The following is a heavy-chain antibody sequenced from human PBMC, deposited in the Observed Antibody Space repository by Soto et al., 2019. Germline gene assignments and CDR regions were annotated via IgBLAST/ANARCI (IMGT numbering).Heavy chain of an antibody. Sequence: PSQTLSLTCAISGGSVSSNTASWNWIRQSPSRGLEWLVRTYFRSKWYNDYAVSVKSRIIINPDTSNNQFSLQLNSVPPEDTAVYFCAKGDNLGPKTGYAFDPWGQGIMVTVSS. CDR1: GGSVSSNTAS. CDR2: TYFRSKWYN. D-gene: IGHD5-12*01. V-gene: IGHV6-1*01. CDR3: AKGDNLGPKTGYAFDP. J-gene: IGHJ5*02.